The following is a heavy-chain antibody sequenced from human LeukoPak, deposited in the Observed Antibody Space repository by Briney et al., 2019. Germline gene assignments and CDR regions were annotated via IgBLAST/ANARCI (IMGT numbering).Heavy chain of an antibody. CDR1: GFSFSSYS. CDR3: ARALSSGRQPGGDY. V-gene: IGHV3-21*01. D-gene: IGHD3-22*01. CDR2: ISSSSSYI. Sequence: GGSLRLSCAASGFSFSSYSMKWVRQAPGKGLEWVSSISSSSSYIYYADSVKGRFTISRDNAKNSLYLQMNSLRAEDTAVYYCARALSSGRQPGGDYWGQGTLVTVSS. J-gene: IGHJ4*02.